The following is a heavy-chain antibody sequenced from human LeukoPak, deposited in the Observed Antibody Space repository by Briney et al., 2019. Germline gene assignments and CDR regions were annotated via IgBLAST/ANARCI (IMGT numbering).Heavy chain of an antibody. Sequence: SVKVSCKASGGSFSSYAANWVRQAPGQGLEWMGGIIPIFSTANYAQKFQGRVTITTDESTSTAYMELSSLRSEDTAVYYCARGRYGEYRKNHYYYYMDVWGKGTAVTVSS. J-gene: IGHJ6*03. CDR2: IIPIFSTA. V-gene: IGHV1-69*05. D-gene: IGHD4-17*01. CDR1: GGSFSSYA. CDR3: ARGRYGEYRKNHYYYYMDV.